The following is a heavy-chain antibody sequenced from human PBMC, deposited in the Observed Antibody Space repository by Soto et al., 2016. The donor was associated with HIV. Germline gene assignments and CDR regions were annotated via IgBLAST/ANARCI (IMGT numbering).Heavy chain of an antibody. D-gene: IGHD3-10*01. V-gene: IGHV3-73*01. CDR3: TRARGYGSGSYYNPDFDP. Sequence: EVQLVESGGGLVQPGGSLKLSCAASGFTFSGSAMHWVRQASGKGLEWVGRIRSKANNYATAYAASVKGRFLISRDDSKNTAFLQMNSLKTEDTAVYYCTRARGYGSGSYYNPDFDPWGQGTLVTVSS. J-gene: IGHJ5*02. CDR1: GFTFSGSA. CDR2: IRSKANNYAT.